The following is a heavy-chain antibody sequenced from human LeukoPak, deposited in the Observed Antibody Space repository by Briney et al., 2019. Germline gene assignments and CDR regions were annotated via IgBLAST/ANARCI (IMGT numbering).Heavy chain of an antibody. CDR3: ARSRLTMIVDGPNWFDP. V-gene: IGHV1-69*13. CDR2: IIPIFGTA. CDR1: GGTFSSYA. D-gene: IGHD3-22*01. J-gene: IGHJ5*02. Sequence: ASVKVSCKASGGTFSSYAISWVRQAPGQGLEWMGGIIPIFGTANYAQKFQGRVTITADESTSTAYMELSSLRSEDTAVYYCARSRLTMIVDGPNWFDPWGQGTLVTVSS.